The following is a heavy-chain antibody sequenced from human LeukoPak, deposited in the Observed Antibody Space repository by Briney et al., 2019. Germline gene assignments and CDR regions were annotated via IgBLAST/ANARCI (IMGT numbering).Heavy chain of an antibody. CDR2: VHNVGST. V-gene: IGHV4-39*01. D-gene: IGHD6-19*01. CDR1: GVSTTNGIYY. J-gene: IGHJ4*02. Sequence: SETLYLTSTVSGVSTTNGIYYWAWIRQSPGKGLEWIRSVHNVGSTYYNLSLRSRVTMSIDTSKNQFSLRLNSVTAADTAVYYCARHAEYNSGWHFYLDHWGQGILVTVSS. CDR3: ARHAEYNSGWHFYLDH.